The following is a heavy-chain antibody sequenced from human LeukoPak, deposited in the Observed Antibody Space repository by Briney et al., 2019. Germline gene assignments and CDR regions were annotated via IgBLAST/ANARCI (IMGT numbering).Heavy chain of an antibody. CDR3: ARDSSGWPD. CDR2: IIPILGIA. Sequence: ASVKVSCKASGYTFTTYGINWVRQAPGQGLEWMGRIIPILGIANYAQKFQGRVTITADKSTSTAYMELSSLRSEDTAVYYCARDSSGWPDWGQGTLVTVSS. D-gene: IGHD6-19*01. V-gene: IGHV1-69*04. CDR1: GYTFTTYG. J-gene: IGHJ4*02.